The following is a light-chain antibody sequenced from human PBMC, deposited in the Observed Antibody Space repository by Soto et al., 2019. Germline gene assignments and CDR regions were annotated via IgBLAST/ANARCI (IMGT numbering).Light chain of an antibody. CDR1: QSVSSSY. Sequence: EIVLTQSPGTLSLSPGERATLSCRASQSVSSSYLAWYQQKPGQAPRLLIYGASSRATGIPDMFSGSGSGTDFTLTISRLEIEDFAVYYCQQYGSAPRTFSQGTKVYI. J-gene: IGKJ1*01. CDR3: QQYGSAPRT. V-gene: IGKV3-20*01. CDR2: GAS.